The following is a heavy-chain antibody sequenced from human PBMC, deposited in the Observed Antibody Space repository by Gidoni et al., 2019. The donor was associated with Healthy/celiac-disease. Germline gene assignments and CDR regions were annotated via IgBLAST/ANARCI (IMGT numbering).Heavy chain of an antibody. J-gene: IGHJ4*02. CDR2: IRSKAYGGTT. Sequence: EVQLVESGGGLVKPGRSLRLSCTASGFTFGDYAMSWFRQAPGRGLEWVSFIRSKAYGGTTEYAASVKGRFTISRDDSKSIAYLQMNSLKTEDTAVYYCTREDYYDSSGYSLWGQGTLVTVSS. CDR3: TREDYYDSSGYSL. CDR1: GFTFGDYA. V-gene: IGHV3-49*05. D-gene: IGHD3-22*01.